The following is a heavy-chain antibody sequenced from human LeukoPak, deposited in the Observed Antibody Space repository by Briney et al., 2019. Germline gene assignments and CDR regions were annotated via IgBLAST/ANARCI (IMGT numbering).Heavy chain of an antibody. D-gene: IGHD3-22*01. J-gene: IGHJ5*02. CDR2: IYSSGTT. V-gene: IGHV4-4*07. CDR1: GGSISGYY. CDR3: AREDYYDSSVPS. Sequence: SETLSLTCTVSGGSISGYYWSWIRQPAGKGLEWIGRIYSSGTTSYNPSLKSRVTMSVDTSKNQFSLKLSSVTAADTAVYYCAREDYYDSSVPSWGQGTLVTVSS.